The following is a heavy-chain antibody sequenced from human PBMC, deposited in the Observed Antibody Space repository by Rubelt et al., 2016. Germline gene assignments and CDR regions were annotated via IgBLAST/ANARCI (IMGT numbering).Heavy chain of an antibody. V-gene: IGHV1-8*01. CDR3: ARVAIGYCSSTSCYNSGLDV. Sequence: QVQLVQSGAEVKKPGASVKVSCKASGYTFTNYDINWVRQATGQGLEWMGWMNPNSGNTGYAQKFQGRVTMTRNTSISTAYMDLSSLRSEDTAVYYCARVAIGYCSSTSCYNSGLDVWGQGTTVTVSS. CDR1: GYTFTNYD. CDR2: MNPNSGNT. D-gene: IGHD2-2*02. J-gene: IGHJ6*02.